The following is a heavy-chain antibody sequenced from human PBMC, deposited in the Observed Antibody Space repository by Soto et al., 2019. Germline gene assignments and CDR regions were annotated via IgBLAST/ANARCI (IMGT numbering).Heavy chain of an antibody. CDR3: AREFWSGPFDY. J-gene: IGHJ4*02. CDR2: IWYDGSNK. V-gene: IGHV3-33*01. CDR1: GFTFSSYG. Sequence: QVQLVESGGGVVQPGRSLRLSCAASGFTFSSYGMHWVRQAPGKGLEWVAVIWYDGSNKYNADSVKGRFTISRDNSKNTLYLQRNSLRAEDTAVDYCAREFWSGPFDYWGQGTLVTVSS. D-gene: IGHD3-3*01.